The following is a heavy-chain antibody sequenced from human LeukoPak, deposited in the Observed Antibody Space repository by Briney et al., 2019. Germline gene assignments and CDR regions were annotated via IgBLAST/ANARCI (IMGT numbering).Heavy chain of an antibody. D-gene: IGHD1-26*01. CDR3: AKDRTVGASYWYFDL. V-gene: IGHV3-23*01. J-gene: IGHJ2*01. Sequence: QPGGSLRLSCVASGFTFSSYAMSWVRQAPGKGLEWVSAISGSGGSTYYADSVKGRFTISRDSSKNTLFLHMNTLRAEDTAIYYCAKDRTVGASYWYFDLWGRGTLVTVSS. CDR1: GFTFSSYA. CDR2: ISGSGGST.